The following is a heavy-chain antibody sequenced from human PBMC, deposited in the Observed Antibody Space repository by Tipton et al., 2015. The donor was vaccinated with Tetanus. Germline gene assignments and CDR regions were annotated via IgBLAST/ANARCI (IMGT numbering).Heavy chain of an antibody. CDR3: ARWIGVIPVTGNDAFDV. D-gene: IGHD3-16*01. CDR2: IYQTGST. V-gene: IGHV4-30-2*01. CDR1: GALLTTGGYS. Sequence: TLSLTCNVTGALLTTGGYSWGWIRQPPGQGLEWIGYIYQTGSTYFNPSLRSRLTMSFKMSKNQFSLRLTSVTAADTAVYYCARWIGVIPVTGNDAFDVWGPGAMVTVSS. J-gene: IGHJ3*01.